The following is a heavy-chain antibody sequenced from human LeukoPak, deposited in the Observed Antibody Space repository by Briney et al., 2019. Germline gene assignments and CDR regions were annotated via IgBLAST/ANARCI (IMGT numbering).Heavy chain of an antibody. CDR1: GFTFSDYY. Sequence: GGSLRLSCAASGFTFSDYYMSWIRQAPGKGLEWVSYISNSGGSIYYADSVKGRFTISRDNSKNTLYLQMNSLRAEDTAVYYCAREPVDTAMPDAFDIWGQGTMVTVSS. D-gene: IGHD5-18*01. CDR2: ISNSGGSI. V-gene: IGHV3-11*01. J-gene: IGHJ3*02. CDR3: AREPVDTAMPDAFDI.